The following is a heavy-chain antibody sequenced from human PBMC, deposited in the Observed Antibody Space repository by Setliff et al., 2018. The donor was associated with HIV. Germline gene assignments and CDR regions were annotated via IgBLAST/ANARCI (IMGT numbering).Heavy chain of an antibody. V-gene: IGHV4-39*01. J-gene: IGHJ4*02. CDR2: INHSRST. Sequence: PSETLSLTCTVSGGSISTSSHSWGWIRQSPGKGLEWVGHINHSRSTFYNPSLKNRVTMSIDTSKNQFSLKLTSATAADTSVYFCASRLPLSSGSAFAYWGQGTLVTVSS. D-gene: IGHD3-10*01. CDR3: ASRLPLSSGSAFAY. CDR1: GGSISTSSHS.